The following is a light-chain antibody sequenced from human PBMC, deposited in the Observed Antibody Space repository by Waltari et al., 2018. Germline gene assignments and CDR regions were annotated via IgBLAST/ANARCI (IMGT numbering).Light chain of an antibody. J-gene: IGLJ3*02. Sequence: QSVLTQPPSVSGAPGQTVTISCTGSSSNIRAGSAVHLYQHLPGAAPKVLIYDNINRPSGVPDRFSGSKSGTSASLTINGLQAEDEADYYCQSCDDNLSGWVFGGGTKLTVL. V-gene: IGLV1-40*01. CDR1: SSNIRAGSA. CDR3: QSCDDNLSGWV. CDR2: DNI.